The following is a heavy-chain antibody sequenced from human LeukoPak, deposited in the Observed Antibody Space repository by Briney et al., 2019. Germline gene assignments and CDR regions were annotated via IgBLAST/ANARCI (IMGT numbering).Heavy chain of an antibody. CDR1: GYTFTGYY. J-gene: IGHJ4*02. CDR3: ARETYYYDSSGYNSAKIFDY. Sequence: ASVKVSCKASGYTFTGYYMHWVRQAPGQGLEWMGWINPNSGGTNYAQKFQGRVTMTRDTSISTAYMELSRLRSDDTAVYHCARETYYYDSSGYNSAKIFDYWGQGTLVTVSS. D-gene: IGHD3-22*01. V-gene: IGHV1-2*02. CDR2: INPNSGGT.